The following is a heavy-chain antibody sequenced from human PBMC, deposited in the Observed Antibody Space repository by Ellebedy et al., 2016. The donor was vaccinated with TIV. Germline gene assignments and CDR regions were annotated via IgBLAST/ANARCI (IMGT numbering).Heavy chain of an antibody. V-gene: IGHV3-30*03. D-gene: IGHD3-22*01. Sequence: GGSLRLSXAASGFTFSIYGMNWVRQAPGKGLEWVAVISYDGSNKYYADSVKGRFTISRDNSKNTLYLQMNSLRAEDTAVYYCARDILDSRNDYWGQGTLVTVSS. CDR2: ISYDGSNK. CDR1: GFTFSIYG. CDR3: ARDILDSRNDY. J-gene: IGHJ4*02.